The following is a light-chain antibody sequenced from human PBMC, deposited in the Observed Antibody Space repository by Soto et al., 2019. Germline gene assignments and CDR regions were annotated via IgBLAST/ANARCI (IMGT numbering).Light chain of an antibody. Sequence: QSALTRPASVSGSPGQSITISCTGTSSDVGGYNYVSWYQQHPGKAPKLMIYDVSNRPSGVSNRFSGSKSGNTASLTISGLQAEDESDYYCSSYTCSSTLIVFGTGTKVTV. CDR2: DVS. CDR1: SSDVGGYNY. V-gene: IGLV2-14*01. CDR3: SSYTCSSTLIV. J-gene: IGLJ1*01.